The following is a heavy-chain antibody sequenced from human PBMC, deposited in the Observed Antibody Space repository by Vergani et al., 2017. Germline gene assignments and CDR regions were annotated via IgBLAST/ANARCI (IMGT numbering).Heavy chain of an antibody. Sequence: QVQLVQSGAEVKKPGSSVKVSCKASGGTFSSYAISWVRQAPGQGLEWMGGIIPIFGTANYAQKFQGRVTITADESTSTAYRELSSLRSEDTAVYYCARVKEWRDYYDSSGYWGFDYWGQGTLVTVSS. CDR1: GGTFSSYA. D-gene: IGHD3-22*01. CDR2: IIPIFGTA. J-gene: IGHJ4*02. V-gene: IGHV1-69*01. CDR3: ARVKEWRDYYDSSGYWGFDY.